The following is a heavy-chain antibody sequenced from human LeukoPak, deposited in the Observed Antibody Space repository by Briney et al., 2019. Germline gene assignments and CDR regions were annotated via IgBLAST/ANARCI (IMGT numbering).Heavy chain of an antibody. CDR2: IKQDGSEK. D-gene: IGHD6-13*01. V-gene: IGHV3-7*03. CDR1: GFTFSSYW. Sequence: GGSLRLSCAASGFTFSSYWMSWVRQAPGKGLERVANIKQDGSEKYYVDFVKGRFTISRDSAKNSLYLQMNSLRAEDTAVYYCGRSGSSSWFDAFDIWGQGTMVTVSS. CDR3: GRSGSSSWFDAFDI. J-gene: IGHJ3*02.